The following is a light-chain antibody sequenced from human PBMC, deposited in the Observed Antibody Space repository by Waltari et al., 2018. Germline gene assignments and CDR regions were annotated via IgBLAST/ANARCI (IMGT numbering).Light chain of an antibody. CDR3: SSFTTSSTLL. CDR2: DVS. V-gene: IGLV2-14*03. CDR1: SSDVGDFNS. J-gene: IGLJ2*01. Sequence: QSALTQPASVSASPGESITISCTATSSDVGDFNSVSWYQQHPGKAPKFMIYDVSNRPSGVSHRCSGAKSGNTASLTISGLQAEDEAVYYCSSFTTSSTLLFGGGTKLTVL.